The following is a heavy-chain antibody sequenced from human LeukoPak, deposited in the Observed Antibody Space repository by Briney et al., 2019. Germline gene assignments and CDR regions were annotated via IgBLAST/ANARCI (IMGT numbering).Heavy chain of an antibody. V-gene: IGHV3-21*01. J-gene: IGHJ4*02. CDR2: ISSSSTYI. CDR3: ARPLSMYYYGSGSSEFDY. Sequence: GGSLRLSCAASGFTFSSYSMNWVRQAPGKGLEWVSFISSSSTYIYYADSVKGRFTISRDNAKNSLYLQMNSLRAEDTAVYYCARPLSMYYYGSGSSEFDYWGQGTLVTVSS. CDR1: GFTFSSYS. D-gene: IGHD3-10*01.